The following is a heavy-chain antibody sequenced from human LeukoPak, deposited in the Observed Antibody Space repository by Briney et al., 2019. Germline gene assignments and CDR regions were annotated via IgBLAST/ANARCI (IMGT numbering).Heavy chain of an antibody. D-gene: IGHD5-12*01. CDR3: AREGRWPRAFDI. V-gene: IGHV3-30-3*01. CDR1: GFTFSSYA. J-gene: IGHJ3*02. CDR2: ISYDGSNK. Sequence: GGSLRLSCAASGFTFSSYAMHWVRQAPGKGLEWVAVISYDGSNKYYADSVKGRFTISRDNSKNTLYLQMNSLRAEDAAVYYCAREGRWPRAFDIWGQGTMVTVSS.